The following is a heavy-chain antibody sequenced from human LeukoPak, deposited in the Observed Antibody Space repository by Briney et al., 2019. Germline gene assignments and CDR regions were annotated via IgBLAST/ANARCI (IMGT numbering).Heavy chain of an antibody. CDR2: IYYSGST. J-gene: IGHJ4*02. CDR3: ASEAYYYDSSGYYKY. Sequence: PSETLSLTCTVSGGSISSSSYYWGWIRQPPGKGLEWIGSIYYSGSTYYNPSLKSRVTISVDTSKTQFSLKLTSVTAADTAVYYCASEAYYYDSSGYYKYWGQGTLVTVSS. CDR1: GGSISSSSYY. V-gene: IGHV4-39*07. D-gene: IGHD3-22*01.